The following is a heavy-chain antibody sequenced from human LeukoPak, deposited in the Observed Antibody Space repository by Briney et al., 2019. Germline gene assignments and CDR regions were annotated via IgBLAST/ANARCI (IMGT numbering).Heavy chain of an antibody. CDR1: GFIFDDSA. CDR3: ARAPTSLASRIYFDY. V-gene: IGHV3-9*01. Sequence: GGSLRLSCAASGFIFDDSAMHWVRQAPGKALEWVSGISWSSGTILYADSVKGRFTISRDNAKNSLYLQMDSLRPEDTALYYCARAPTSLASRIYFDYWGQGSLVTVSS. CDR2: ISWSSGTI. D-gene: IGHD3-3*01. J-gene: IGHJ4*02.